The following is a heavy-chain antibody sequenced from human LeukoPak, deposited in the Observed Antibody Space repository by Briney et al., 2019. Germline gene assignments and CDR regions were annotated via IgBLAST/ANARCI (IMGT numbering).Heavy chain of an antibody. D-gene: IGHD6-13*01. CDR2: LNSDGSST. CDR3: ARDRRIAAAGLGVAHPFDY. Sequence: GGSLRLSCPASGFTLSSYWMHWGGPAPGQGPVWVSRLNSDGSSTSYADSVKGRFTISRDNAKNTLYLQMNSLRAEDTAVYYCARDRRIAAAGLGVAHPFDYWGQGTLVTVSS. V-gene: IGHV3-74*01. J-gene: IGHJ4*02. CDR1: GFTLSSYW.